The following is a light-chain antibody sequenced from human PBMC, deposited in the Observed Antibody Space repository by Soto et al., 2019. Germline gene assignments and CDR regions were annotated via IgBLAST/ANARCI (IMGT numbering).Light chain of an antibody. Sequence: EIVLTQSPATLSLSPGERATLSCRASQSVSSYLAWYQQKPGQAPRLLIYDASNRATGIPARFSGSGSGTDFTHTISSLEPEDFAVYYCQHDTFGQGTKVEIK. J-gene: IGKJ1*01. CDR1: QSVSSY. CDR2: DAS. CDR3: QHDT. V-gene: IGKV3-11*01.